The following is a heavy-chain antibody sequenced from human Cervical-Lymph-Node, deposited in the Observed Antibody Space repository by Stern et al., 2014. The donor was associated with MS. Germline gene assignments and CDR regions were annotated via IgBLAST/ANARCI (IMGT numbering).Heavy chain of an antibody. D-gene: IGHD3-10*01. CDR2: ISGRDGTI. Sequence: VQLVESGGGLVKPGGSLRLSCAASGFTFSDYYMNWIRQAPGKGLEWVSYISGRDGTIFYADSVKGRFTISSDNAKKSLYLQMNSLRAKDTAVYYCARAGGSKDDFWGQGTLVTVSS. J-gene: IGHJ4*02. CDR3: ARAGGSKDDF. CDR1: GFTFSDYY. V-gene: IGHV3-11*01.